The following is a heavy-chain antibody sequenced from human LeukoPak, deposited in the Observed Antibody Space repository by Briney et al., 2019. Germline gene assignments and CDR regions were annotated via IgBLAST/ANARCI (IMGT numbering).Heavy chain of an antibody. CDR2: ISAYNGNT. V-gene: IGHV1-18*01. CDR1: GYTFTSYG. CDR3: ARDGQALAAAGTTFFDY. J-gene: IGHJ4*02. Sequence: GASVKVSCKASGYTFTSYGISWVRQAPGQGLEWMGWISAYNGNTNYAQKLQGRVTMTTDTFTSTACMELRSLRSDDTAVYYCARDGQALAAAGTTFFDYWGQGTLVTVSS. D-gene: IGHD6-13*01.